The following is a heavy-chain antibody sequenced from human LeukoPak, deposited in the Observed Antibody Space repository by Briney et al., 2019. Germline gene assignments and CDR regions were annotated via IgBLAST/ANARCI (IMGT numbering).Heavy chain of an antibody. Sequence: PGGSPRLSCAASGFTFDDHGMSWVRQVPGKGLEWVSGINWNGGSTGSADSVKGRFTISRDNAKNSLYLQMNSLRAEDTALYYCARGLGYCSSTSCFSGDYWGQGTLVTVSS. J-gene: IGHJ4*02. CDR3: ARGLGYCSSTSCFSGDY. D-gene: IGHD2-2*01. CDR2: INWNGGST. CDR1: GFTFDDHG. V-gene: IGHV3-20*04.